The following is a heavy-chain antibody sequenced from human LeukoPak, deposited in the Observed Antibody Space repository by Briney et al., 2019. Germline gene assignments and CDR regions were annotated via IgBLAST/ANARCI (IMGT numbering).Heavy chain of an antibody. J-gene: IGHJ4*02. CDR3: ARRHLDSAGWTIDY. D-gene: IGHD3-9*01. CDR2: ISGSSNTI. V-gene: IGHV3-48*01. Sequence: GGFLRLSCAASGFTFSSYNLNWVRQAPGKGLEWVSYISGSSNTIYYADSVKGRFTISRDNAKNSLYLQMNSLRAEDTAVYYCARRHLDSAGWTIDYWGQGTLVTVSS. CDR1: GFTFSSYN.